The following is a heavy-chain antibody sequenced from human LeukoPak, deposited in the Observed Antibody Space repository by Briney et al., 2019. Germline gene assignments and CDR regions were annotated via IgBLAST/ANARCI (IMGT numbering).Heavy chain of an antibody. Sequence: GGSLRLSCAASGFTFSSYGMHWVRQAPGKGLEWVAVIWYDGSNKYYADSVKGRFTISRDNSKNTLYLQMNSLRAEDTAVYYCARQGDDYGLNWFDPWGQGTLVTVSS. D-gene: IGHD4-17*01. CDR1: GFTFSSYG. J-gene: IGHJ5*02. CDR3: ARQGDDYGLNWFDP. V-gene: IGHV3-33*01. CDR2: IWYDGSNK.